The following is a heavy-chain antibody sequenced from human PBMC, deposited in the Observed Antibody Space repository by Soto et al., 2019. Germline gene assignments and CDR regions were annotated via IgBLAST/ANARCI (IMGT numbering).Heavy chain of an antibody. CDR2: INTGNGYT. V-gene: IGHV1-3*04. D-gene: IGHD2-15*01. CDR1: GYTFTSYP. Sequence: QVQLLQSGAEAKKPGASVKVSCEASGYTFTSYPIHWVRQAPGQRLEWMGWINTGNGYTKYSQKFQARVTITRDTSASTSYMQLSSLRSEDTAVYYWARDRGGYCSGGSCSEAWFDPWGQGTLVTVSS. J-gene: IGHJ5*02. CDR3: ARDRGGYCSGGSCSEAWFDP.